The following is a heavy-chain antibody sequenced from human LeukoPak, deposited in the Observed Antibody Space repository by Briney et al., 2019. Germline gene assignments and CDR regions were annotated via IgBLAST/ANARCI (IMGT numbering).Heavy chain of an antibody. J-gene: IGHJ4*02. D-gene: IGHD3-16*01. CDR2: ISWNSGSI. Sequence: GGSLRLSCAASGFTFDDYAMHWVRQAPGKGLEWVSGISWNSGSIGYADSVKGRFTISRDNAKKSLYLQMNSLRAEDTALYYCAKEVTFGGDKWFDYWGQGTLVTVSS. V-gene: IGHV3-9*01. CDR1: GFTFDDYA. CDR3: AKEVTFGGDKWFDY.